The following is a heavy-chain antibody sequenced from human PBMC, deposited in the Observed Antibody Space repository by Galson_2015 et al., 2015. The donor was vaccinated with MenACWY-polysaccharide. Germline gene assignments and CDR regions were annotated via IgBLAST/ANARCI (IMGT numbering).Heavy chain of an antibody. V-gene: IGHV3-23*01. D-gene: IGHD3-10*01. J-gene: IGHJ4*02. CDR3: AKGLGSFDF. CDR1: GFPFSRYA. CDR2: VSGTDGNT. Sequence: SLRLSCAASGFPFSRYAMTWVRQSPGKGLEWVSTVSGTDGNTYYAASVMGGFTISRDNSKDTLYLQMNSLRAEDTAIYYCAKGLGSFDFWGQGTPVTVSS.